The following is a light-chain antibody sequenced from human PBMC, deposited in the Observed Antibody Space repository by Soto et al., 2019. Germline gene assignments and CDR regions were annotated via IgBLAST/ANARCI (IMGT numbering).Light chain of an antibody. CDR1: QSVSSSY. CDR3: QQYGY. Sequence: EIVLTQSPSTLSLSPGERATLSCRASQSVSSSYLAWYQQKPGQAPSLLIYGASSRATGIPDRFSGSGSGTDFTLTISRLEPEDFAVYYCQQYGYFGQGTKLEIK. CDR2: GAS. V-gene: IGKV3-20*01. J-gene: IGKJ2*01.